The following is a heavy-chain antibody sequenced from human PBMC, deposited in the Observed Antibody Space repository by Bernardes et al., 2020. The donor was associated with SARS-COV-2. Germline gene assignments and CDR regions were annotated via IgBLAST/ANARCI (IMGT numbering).Heavy chain of an antibody. CDR1: GGTFSSYA. J-gene: IGHJ5*02. CDR2: IIPIFGTA. CDR3: ARAYLFPYYYGSRSYLGGLFRATNGFDP. D-gene: IGHD3-10*01. Sequence: SVKVSCKASGGTFSSYAISWVRQAPGQGLEWMGGIIPIFGTANYAQKFQGRVTITADESTSTAYMELSSLRSEDTAVYYCARAYLFPYYYGSRSYLGGLFRATNGFDPWGQGTLVTVSS. V-gene: IGHV1-69*13.